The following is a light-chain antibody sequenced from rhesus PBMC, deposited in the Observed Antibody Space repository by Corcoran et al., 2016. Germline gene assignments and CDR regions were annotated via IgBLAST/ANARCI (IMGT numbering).Light chain of an antibody. CDR3: QHYYSTPYS. Sequence: DIQMTQSPSSLSASVGDRVTITCRASQGITNDVAWYQQNPGETPKLLIYGASSLQSGIPSRFSGSGSGTDFTLTISSLQSEDFATYYCQHYYSTPYSFGQGTKVEIK. CDR2: GAS. CDR1: QGITND. J-gene: IGKJ2*01. V-gene: IGKV1-33*02.